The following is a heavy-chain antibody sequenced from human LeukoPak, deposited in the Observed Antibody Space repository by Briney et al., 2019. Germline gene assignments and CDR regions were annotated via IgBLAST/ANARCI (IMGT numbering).Heavy chain of an antibody. CDR3: AKGQRQWLATGYNWFDP. D-gene: IGHD6-19*01. V-gene: IGHV3-23*01. J-gene: IGHJ5*02. Sequence: GGSLRLSCAASGFTFSSYAMSWVRQAPGKGLEWVSAISGSGGSTYYADSVKGRFTISRDNSKNTLYLQMNSLRAEDTAVYYCAKGQRQWLATGYNWFDPWGQGTLVTVSS. CDR1: GFTFSSYA. CDR2: ISGSGGST.